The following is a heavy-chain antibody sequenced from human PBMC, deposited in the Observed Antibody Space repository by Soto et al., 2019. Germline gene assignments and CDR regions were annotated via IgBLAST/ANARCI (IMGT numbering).Heavy chain of an antibody. CDR2: IIPIFGTA. CDR1: GGTFSSYA. V-gene: IGHV1-69*01. J-gene: IGHJ6*02. D-gene: IGHD3-10*01. Sequence: QVQLVQSGAEVKKPGSSVKVSCKASGGTFSSYAISWVRQAPGQGLEWMGGIIPIFGTANYAQKFQDRVTITADESTSTAYMELSSLRSEDTAVYYCARAYSNAGYSDSAYYYGMDVWGQGTTVTVSS. CDR3: ARAYSNAGYSDSAYYYGMDV.